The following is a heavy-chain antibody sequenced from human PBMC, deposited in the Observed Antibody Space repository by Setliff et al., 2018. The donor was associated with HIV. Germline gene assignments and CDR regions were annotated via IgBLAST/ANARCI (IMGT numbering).Heavy chain of an antibody. J-gene: IGHJ5*02. CDR1: GVSISSRNW. Sequence: SETLSLTCAVSGVSISSRNWWSWVRQPPGRGLEWIGTTPYSGRTNYNPSLRRRVTISIDTSKNQFSLNLPSVTAADTAVYYCASRVYYYDSNNFLREEGFDPWGQGTLVTVSS. V-gene: IGHV4-4*02. CDR2: TPYSGRT. D-gene: IGHD3-22*01. CDR3: ASRVYYYDSNNFLREEGFDP.